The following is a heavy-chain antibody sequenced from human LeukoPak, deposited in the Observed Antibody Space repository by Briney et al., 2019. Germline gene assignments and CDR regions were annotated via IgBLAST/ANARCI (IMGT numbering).Heavy chain of an antibody. D-gene: IGHD1-26*01. CDR2: ISSNGGST. J-gene: IGHJ4*02. CDR3: AKDGVGATSEPTNYFDY. Sequence: GGSLRLSCAASGFTFSSYAMHWVRQAPGKGLEYVSAISSNGGSTYYANSVKGRFTISRDNSKNTLYLQMNSLRAEDTAVYYCAKDGVGATSEPTNYFDYWGQGTLVTVSS. V-gene: IGHV3-64*01. CDR1: GFTFSSYA.